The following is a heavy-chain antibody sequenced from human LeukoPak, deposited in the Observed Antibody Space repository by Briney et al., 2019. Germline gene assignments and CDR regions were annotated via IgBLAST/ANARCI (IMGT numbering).Heavy chain of an antibody. CDR2: INPNSGGT. J-gene: IGHJ4*02. Sequence: ASVKVSCKASGYTFTGYYMHWVRQAPGQRLEWMGRINPNSGGTNYAQKFQGRVTMTRDTSISTAYMELSRLRSDDTAVYYCARDRIVGATLAYWGQGTLVAVSS. CDR3: ARDRIVGATLAY. CDR1: GYTFTGYY. D-gene: IGHD1-26*01. V-gene: IGHV1-2*06.